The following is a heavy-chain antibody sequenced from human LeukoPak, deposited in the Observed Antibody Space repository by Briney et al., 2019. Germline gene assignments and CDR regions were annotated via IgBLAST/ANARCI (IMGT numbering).Heavy chain of an antibody. J-gene: IGHJ4*02. V-gene: IGHV3-30*03. D-gene: IGHD2-2*02. CDR2: ISRHGSTK. Sequence: GRSLRLSCSASGFDFSDHGMHWVRQAPGKGLEWVAVISRHGSTKIYAASVKGRFTISRDNSKNTMYLQMNSLETEDTAVYYCTREGCGATSCYTNDYWGQGTLVTVSS. CDR1: GFDFSDHG. CDR3: TREGCGATSCYTNDY.